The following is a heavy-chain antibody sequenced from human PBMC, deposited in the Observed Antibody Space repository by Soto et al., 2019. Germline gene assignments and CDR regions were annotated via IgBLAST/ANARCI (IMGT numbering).Heavy chain of an antibody. D-gene: IGHD3-10*01. V-gene: IGHV3-11*01. CDR3: AKDLPGELLPTCFDS. CDR1: GGSISSYY. CDR2: ISKDSGRAT. J-gene: IGHJ5*01. Sequence: LSLTCTVSGGSISSYYWSWIRQAPGKGLEWISYISKDSGRATRYADSVKGRFTISRDNSKSTLYLQMTSLRAEDTALYYCAKDLPGELLPTCFDSWGPGTLVTVSS.